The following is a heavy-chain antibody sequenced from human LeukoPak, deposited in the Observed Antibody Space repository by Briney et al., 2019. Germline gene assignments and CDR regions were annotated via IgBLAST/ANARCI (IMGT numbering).Heavy chain of an antibody. CDR3: VRTRLSDHIGPAAERSDDACDM. CDR2: IHYSGST. Sequence: SETLTLTCTASGVSISSSRYTWGWLRQPPGKGLEWIVRIHYSGSTYYNPSLKRRVTVSVDTSETQSSLTMSSVAAADTAVYFCVRTRLSDHIGPAAERSDDACDMWGQGTMVTVSS. V-gene: IGHV4-39*07. CDR1: GVSISSSRYT. D-gene: IGHD2-2*01. J-gene: IGHJ3*02.